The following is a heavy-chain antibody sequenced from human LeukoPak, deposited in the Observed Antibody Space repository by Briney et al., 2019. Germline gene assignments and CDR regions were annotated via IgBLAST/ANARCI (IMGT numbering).Heavy chain of an antibody. J-gene: IGHJ4*02. CDR2: IRSSSSTI. V-gene: IGHV3-48*01. Sequence: PGGSLRLSCAASGFTFSSYSMNWVRQAPGMGLEWVSYIRSSSSTIYYADSVKGRFTISRDNAKNSLYLQMNSLRAEDTAVYYCASTYYYGSGRAYYFDYWGQGTLVTVSS. D-gene: IGHD3-10*01. CDR1: GFTFSSYS. CDR3: ASTYYYGSGRAYYFDY.